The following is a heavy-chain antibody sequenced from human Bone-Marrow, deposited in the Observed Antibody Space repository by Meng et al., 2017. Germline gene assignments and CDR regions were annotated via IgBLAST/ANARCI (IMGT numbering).Heavy chain of an antibody. Sequence: GESLKISCAASGFTFSSYSMNWVRQAPGKGLEWVSSISSSSSYIYYADSVKGRFTISRDNAKNSLYLQMSSLRAEDTAVYYCARDRLRTSFYYYYGMDVWGQGTTVTVSS. CDR3: ARDRLRTSFYYYYGMDV. J-gene: IGHJ6*02. CDR1: GFTFSSYS. D-gene: IGHD3-16*01. CDR2: ISSSSSYI. V-gene: IGHV3-21*01.